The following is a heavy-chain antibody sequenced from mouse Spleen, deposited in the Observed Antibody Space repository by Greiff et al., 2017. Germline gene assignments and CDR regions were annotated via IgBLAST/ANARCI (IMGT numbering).Heavy chain of an antibody. CDR2: INSNGGST. D-gene: IGHD2-4*01. Sequence: EVQGVESGGGLVKLGGSLKLSCAASGFTFSSYYMSWVRQTPEKRLELVAAINSNGGSTYYPDTVKGRFTISRDNAKNTLYLQMSSLKSEDTALYYCARHGYDYDGAWFAYWGQGTLVTVSA. V-gene: IGHV5-6-2*01. CDR1: GFTFSSYY. J-gene: IGHJ3*01. CDR3: ARHGYDYDGAWFAY.